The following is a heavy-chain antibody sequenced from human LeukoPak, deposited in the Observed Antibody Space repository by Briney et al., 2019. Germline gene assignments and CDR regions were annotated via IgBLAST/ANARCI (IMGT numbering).Heavy chain of an antibody. Sequence: GGSLRLSCAASGFTFSSYSMNWVRQAPGKGLEWVSSISSSSSYIYYADSVKGRFTISRDNAKNSLYLQMNSLRAEDTAVYYCARGYYGSGTISRYYFDYWGQGTLVTVSS. V-gene: IGHV3-21*01. J-gene: IGHJ4*02. D-gene: IGHD3-10*01. CDR3: ARGYYGSGTISRYYFDY. CDR2: ISSSSSYI. CDR1: GFTFSSYS.